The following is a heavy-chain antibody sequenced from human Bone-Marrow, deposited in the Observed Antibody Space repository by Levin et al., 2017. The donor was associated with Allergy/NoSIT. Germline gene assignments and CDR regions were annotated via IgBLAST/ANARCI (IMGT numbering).Heavy chain of an antibody. CDR3: AKDPPAVLGWYFDF. CDR1: GFTFSRYA. V-gene: IGHV3-23*01. J-gene: IGHJ2*01. D-gene: IGHD2-8*01. Sequence: GGSLRLSCAASGFTFSRYAMSWVRQAPGKGPEWVSFISDNSYTRHYVDSVKGRFTISRDNSNNMLYLQMNGLRVDDTAIYYCAKDPPAVLGWYFDFWGRGTLVSVSS. CDR2: ISDNSYTR.